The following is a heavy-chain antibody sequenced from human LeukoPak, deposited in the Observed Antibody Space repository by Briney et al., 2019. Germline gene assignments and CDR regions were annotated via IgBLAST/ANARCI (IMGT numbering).Heavy chain of an antibody. CDR1: GFTFSSYS. D-gene: IGHD3-22*01. J-gene: IGHJ4*02. CDR2: ISSSSSYM. Sequence: PGGSLRLSCAASGFTFSSYSMNWVRQAPGKGLEWVSSISSSSSYMYYADSVKGRFTISRDNAKNSLYLQMNSLRAEDTAVYYCARVQTYYYDSSGLYSYWGQGTLVSVSS. V-gene: IGHV3-21*01. CDR3: ARVQTYYYDSSGLYSY.